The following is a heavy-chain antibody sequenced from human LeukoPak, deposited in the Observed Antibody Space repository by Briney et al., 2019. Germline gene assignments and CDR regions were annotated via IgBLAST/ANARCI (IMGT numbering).Heavy chain of an antibody. D-gene: IGHD6-13*01. CDR1: GYSFISYW. V-gene: IGHV5-51*01. CDR3: ARVSSSWYYFDS. J-gene: IGHJ4*02. CDR2: VYPGDSDT. Sequence: GESLKISCKGSGYSFISYWIGWVRQMPGKGLEWMGIVYPGDSDTRYSPPFQGQVTSSADKSISTAYLQWSSLKASDTAMYYCARVSSSWYYFDSWGQGTLVTVSS.